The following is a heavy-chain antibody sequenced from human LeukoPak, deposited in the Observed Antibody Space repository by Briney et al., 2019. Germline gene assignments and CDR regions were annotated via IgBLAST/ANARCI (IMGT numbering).Heavy chain of an antibody. V-gene: IGHV1-8*01. Sequence: ASVKVSCKASGYTFTSYDINWVRQSTGQGLEWMGWMNPNGGNTGYAHKFKGRVTMTRNTSISTDYMELSSLRSEDTAVYYCARGGRWPKGNWFDPWGQGTLDTVS. CDR1: GYTFTSYD. CDR2: MNPNGGNT. J-gene: IGHJ5*02. CDR3: ARGGRWPKGNWFDP. D-gene: IGHD2-15*01.